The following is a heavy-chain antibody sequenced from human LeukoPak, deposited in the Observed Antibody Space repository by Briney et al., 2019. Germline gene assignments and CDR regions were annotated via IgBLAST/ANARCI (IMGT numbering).Heavy chain of an antibody. CDR1: GFTFSSYA. V-gene: IGHV3-30*04. Sequence: GRSLRLSCAASGFTFSSYAMHWVRQAPGKGLEWVAVISYDGSNKYYADSVKGRFTISRDNSKNTLYLQMNSLRAEDTAVYYCARGSSKDDTSGYYYVDGSDGPDYWGQGTLVTVSS. CDR3: ARGSSKDDTSGYYYVDGSDGPDY. D-gene: IGHD3-22*01. CDR2: ISYDGSNK. J-gene: IGHJ4*02.